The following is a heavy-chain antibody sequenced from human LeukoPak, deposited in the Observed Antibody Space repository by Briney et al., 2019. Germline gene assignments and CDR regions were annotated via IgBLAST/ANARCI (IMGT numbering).Heavy chain of an antibody. J-gene: IGHJ3*02. V-gene: IGHV3-30-3*01. Sequence: GGSLRLSCAASGFTFSSYAMHWVRQAPGKGLEWVAVISYEGSNKYYADSVKGRFTISRGNSKNTLYLQMNSLRAEDTAVYYCARERLTVTTPAFDIWGQGTMVTVSS. CDR2: ISYEGSNK. D-gene: IGHD4-17*01. CDR3: ARERLTVTTPAFDI. CDR1: GFTFSSYA.